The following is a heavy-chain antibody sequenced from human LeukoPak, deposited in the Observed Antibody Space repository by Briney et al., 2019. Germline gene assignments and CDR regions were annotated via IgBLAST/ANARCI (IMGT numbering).Heavy chain of an antibody. V-gene: IGHV3-23*01. D-gene: IGHD4-17*01. J-gene: IGHJ4*02. CDR1: GFNFNNYA. Sequence: GSLRLPCTASGFNFNNYAMSGVRQAPGKGLECVSGISGGGGDTYYTDSVRGRFTISRDNSKNTLYLQMNSLSAEDTAIYYCAKAQTVTTRGDYYFDYWGQGTLVTVSS. CDR2: ISGGGGDT. CDR3: AKAQTVTTRGDYYFDY.